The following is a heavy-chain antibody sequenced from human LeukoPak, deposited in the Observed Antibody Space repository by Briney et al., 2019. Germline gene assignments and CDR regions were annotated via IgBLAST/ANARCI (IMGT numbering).Heavy chain of an antibody. J-gene: IGHJ4*02. CDR3: AKDLELRFLEWLRPFDY. CDR2: ISGSGGST. V-gene: IGHV3-23*01. Sequence: GGSLRLSXAASGFTFSSYAMSWVRQAPGKGLEWVSAISGSGGSTYYADSVKGRFTISRDNSKNTLYPQMNSLRAEDTAVYYCAKDLELRFLEWLRPFDYWGQGTLVTVSS. CDR1: GFTFSSYA. D-gene: IGHD3-3*01.